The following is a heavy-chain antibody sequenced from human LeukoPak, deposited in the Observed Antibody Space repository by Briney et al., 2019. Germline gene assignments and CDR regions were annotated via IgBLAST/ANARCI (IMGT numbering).Heavy chain of an antibody. CDR2: ISYDGSNK. J-gene: IGHJ4*02. Sequence: GGSLRLSCAASGFTFSSYGMHWVRQAPGKXXXXXAVISYDGSNKYYADSVKGRFTISRDNSKNTLYLQMNSLRAEDTAVYYCAKASMTDYFDYWGQGTLVTVSS. CDR1: GFTFSSYG. CDR3: AKASMTDYFDY. V-gene: IGHV3-30*18.